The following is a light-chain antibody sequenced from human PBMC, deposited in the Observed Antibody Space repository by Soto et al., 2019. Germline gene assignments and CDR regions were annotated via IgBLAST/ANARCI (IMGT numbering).Light chain of an antibody. V-gene: IGLV2-14*01. Sequence: QSVLTQPASVSVSPGQSITISCTGTSNDIGANNYGSWYQHHPGKAPNILIYEAANRPSGISHRFSGSKSGNTASLTIAGLQAEDEADYFCTSYTSSTTRVFGGGTKLTVL. CDR2: EAA. CDR3: TSYTSSTTRV. J-gene: IGLJ2*01. CDR1: SNDIGANNY.